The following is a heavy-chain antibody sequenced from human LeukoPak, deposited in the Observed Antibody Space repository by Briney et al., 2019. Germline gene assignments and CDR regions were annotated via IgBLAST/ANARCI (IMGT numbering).Heavy chain of an antibody. V-gene: IGHV3-23*01. CDR2: LSGSRGTT. CDR1: GFNFNNYA. J-gene: IGHJ4*02. D-gene: IGHD2-2*01. CDR3: AKPENIVVVPAAIDY. Sequence: GGSLRLSCAASGFNFNNYALSWVRQAPGKGLEWVSSLSGSRGTTYYADSVKGRFTISKDSSKNTLYLQMNSLRAEDTAVYYCAKPENIVVVPAAIDYWGQGTLVTVSS.